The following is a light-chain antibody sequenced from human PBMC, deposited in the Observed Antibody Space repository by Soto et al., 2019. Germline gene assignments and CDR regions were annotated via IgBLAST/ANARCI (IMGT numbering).Light chain of an antibody. Sequence: EIVMTQSPATLSVSPGEGATLSCRASQTVSSNLAWYQQKPGQAPRLLIYGASTRATGIPARFSGSGSGTEFTLTISSLQAEDVAVYYCQQYYTSPAYPFGQGTKLEIK. CDR3: QQYYTSPAYP. CDR1: QTVSSN. J-gene: IGKJ2*01. CDR2: GAS. V-gene: IGKV3-15*01.